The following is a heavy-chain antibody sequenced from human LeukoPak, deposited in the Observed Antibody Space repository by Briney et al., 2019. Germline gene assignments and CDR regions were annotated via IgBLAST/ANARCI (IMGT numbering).Heavy chain of an antibody. J-gene: IGHJ4*02. CDR2: ISGSGGST. CDR3: AKPLTMIVVGGDLDY. V-gene: IGHV3-23*01. Sequence: SGGSLRLSCAASGFTFSSYAMSWVRQAPGKGLEWVSAISGSGGSTYYADSVKGRFTISRDNSKNTLYLQMNSLRAEDTAVYYCAKPLTMIVVGGDLDYWGQGTLVTVSS. D-gene: IGHD3-22*01. CDR1: GFTFSSYA.